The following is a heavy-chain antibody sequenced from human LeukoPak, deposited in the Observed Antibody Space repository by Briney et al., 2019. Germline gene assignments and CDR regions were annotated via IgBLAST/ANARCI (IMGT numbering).Heavy chain of an antibody. J-gene: IGHJ4*02. V-gene: IGHV3-30*18. D-gene: IGHD3-22*01. Sequence: GGSLRLSCAASGFAFSSYGMHWVRQAPGKGLEWVAVISYDGSNKYYADSVKGRFTISRDNSKNTLYLQMNSLRAEDTAVYYCAKDGLYDSSGYYTYFDYWGQGTLVTVSS. CDR1: GFAFSSYG. CDR2: ISYDGSNK. CDR3: AKDGLYDSSGYYTYFDY.